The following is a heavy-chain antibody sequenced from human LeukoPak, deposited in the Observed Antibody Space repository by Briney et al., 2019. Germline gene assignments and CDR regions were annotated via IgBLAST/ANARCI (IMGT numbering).Heavy chain of an antibody. J-gene: IGHJ4*02. V-gene: IGHV4-59*08. D-gene: IGHD1-14*01. CDR3: ARQPHLGPFDY. Sequence: PSETLSLTCTVSGGSISSYTWSCIRQPPGKTLEWIGYIYYSGSTNYNPSLKSRVTISVDTSKNQFSLKLSSVTAADTAVYYCARQPHLGPFDYWGQGTLVTVSS. CDR1: GGSISSYT. CDR2: IYYSGST.